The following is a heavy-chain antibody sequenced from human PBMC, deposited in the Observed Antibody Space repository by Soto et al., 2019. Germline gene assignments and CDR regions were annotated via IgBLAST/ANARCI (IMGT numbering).Heavy chain of an antibody. CDR2: IYYSGST. CDR1: GGSISSGDYY. Sequence: PSETLSLTCTVSGGSISSGDYYWSLIRQPPGKGLEWIGYIYYSGSTYYNPSLKSRVTISVDTSKNQFSLKLSSVTAADTAVYYCARVYVPLVDPIWYFDLWGRGTLVTVSS. V-gene: IGHV4-30-4*01. CDR3: ARVYVPLVDPIWYFDL. D-gene: IGHD1-26*01. J-gene: IGHJ2*01.